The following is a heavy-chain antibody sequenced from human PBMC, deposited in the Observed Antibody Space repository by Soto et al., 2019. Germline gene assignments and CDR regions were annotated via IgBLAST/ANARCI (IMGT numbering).Heavy chain of an antibody. CDR3: ARGSGPNDAFDI. J-gene: IGHJ3*02. CDR1: GGSVSSGSYY. CDR2: IYYSGST. D-gene: IGHD2-15*01. V-gene: IGHV4-61*01. Sequence: QVQLQESGPGLVKPSETLSLTCTVSGGSVSSGSYYWSWIRQPPGKGLEWIGYIYYSGSTNYNPSLKSRVTISVDTSKNQFSLKLSSVTAADTAVYYCARGSGPNDAFDIWGLGTMVTVSS.